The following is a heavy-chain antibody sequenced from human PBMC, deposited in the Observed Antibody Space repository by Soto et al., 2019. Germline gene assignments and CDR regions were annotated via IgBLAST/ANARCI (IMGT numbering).Heavy chain of an antibody. D-gene: IGHD6-19*01. Sequence: QVQLQESGPGVVKPSETLSLTCTVSGVSISRSTSYWGWIRQPPGKGLAWIGVIYYSGASYYNPSLKSRVTISVDTSRNQVSMKLASMTAADTALYYCARRDCGGWYAFDIWGQGTKVTVSS. V-gene: IGHV4-39*01. CDR1: GVSISRSTSY. CDR2: IYYSGAS. CDR3: ARRDCGGWYAFDI. J-gene: IGHJ3*02.